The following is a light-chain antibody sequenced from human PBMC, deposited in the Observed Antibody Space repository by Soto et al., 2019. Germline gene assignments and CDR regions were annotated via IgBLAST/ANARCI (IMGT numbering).Light chain of an antibody. CDR1: QSISTW. CDR3: QQYNSYGT. Sequence: DIQMTQSPSTLYASVGERVTITCRASQSISTWLAWYQQKPGKAPKLLIYKASSLESGVPSRFSGSGSGTEFTLTISSLQPDDFATYYCQQYNSYGTFGQGTRVEIK. V-gene: IGKV1-5*03. CDR2: KAS. J-gene: IGKJ1*01.